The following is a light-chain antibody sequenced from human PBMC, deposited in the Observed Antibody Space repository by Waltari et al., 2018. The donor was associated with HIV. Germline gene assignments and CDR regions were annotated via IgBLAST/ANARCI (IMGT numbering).Light chain of an antibody. J-gene: IGKJ5*01. V-gene: IGKV3-11*01. CDR1: QSIGNY. CDR2: DAS. CDR3: QQRSNWPPIT. Sequence: EIILTQSPVTLYLSPGERATLSCRASQSIGNYLAWYQHRHGQAPRLHIYDASNRAPGIPARFSGSGSGKDFNLTIAGLESEDFALYYCQQRSNWPPITFGQGTRLEIK.